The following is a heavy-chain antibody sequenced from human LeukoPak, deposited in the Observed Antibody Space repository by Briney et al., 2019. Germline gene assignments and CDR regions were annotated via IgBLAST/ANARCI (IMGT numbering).Heavy chain of an antibody. CDR3: ARGKYTSFDN. D-gene: IGHD6-6*01. CDR1: GSSIFTNNVA. CDR2: TYYRSKWSF. V-gene: IGHV6-1*01. J-gene: IGHJ4*02. Sequence: PSQTLSLTCAISGSSIFTNNVAWNWIRQSPSRGLAWLGRTYYRSKWSFEYAVSVKSRITINADTSKNQFSLQLSSVTPEDTAVYYCARGKYTSFDNWGQGTLVTVSS.